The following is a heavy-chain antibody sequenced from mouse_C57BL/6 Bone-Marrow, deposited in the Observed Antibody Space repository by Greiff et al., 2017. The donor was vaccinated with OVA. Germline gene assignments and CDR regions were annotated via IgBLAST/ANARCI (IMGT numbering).Heavy chain of an antibody. Sequence: GQLQQSGAELARPGASVKLSCKASGYTFTSYGISWVKQRTGQGLEWIGEIYPRSGNTYYNEKFKGKATLTADKSSSTAYMELRSLTSEDSAVYFCARTRPAYWGQGTLVTVSA. V-gene: IGHV1-81*01. CDR3: ARTRPAY. J-gene: IGHJ3*01. CDR2: IYPRSGNT. CDR1: GYTFTSYG.